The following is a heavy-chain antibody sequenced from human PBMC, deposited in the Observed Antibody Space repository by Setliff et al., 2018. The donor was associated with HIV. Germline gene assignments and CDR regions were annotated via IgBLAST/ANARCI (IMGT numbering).Heavy chain of an antibody. D-gene: IGHD3-9*01. CDR3: ARDGAYNIFTGLVAFDY. V-gene: IGHV3-74*01. CDR2: ISPDGSSI. CDR1: GFTFSDYW. J-gene: IGHJ4*02. Sequence: PGGSLRLSCTASGFTFSDYWMHWVRQVPGKGLVWVSRISPDGSSISYADSVKGRFTISRDNAKNSLFLQLNSLRAEDAAVYYCARDGAYNIFTGLVAFDYWGQGTLVTVSS.